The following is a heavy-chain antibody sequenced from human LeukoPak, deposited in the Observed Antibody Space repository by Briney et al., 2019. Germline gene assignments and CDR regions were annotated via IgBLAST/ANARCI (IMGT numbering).Heavy chain of an antibody. J-gene: IGHJ4*02. CDR2: ISSSSSYI. Sequence: GGSLRLSCAAFGFTFSSYSMNWVRQAPGKGLEWVSSISSSSSYIYYADSVKGRFTISRDNAKNSLHLQMNSLRAEDTAVYYCARDGQTGTTVYWGQGTLVTVSS. CDR1: GFTFSSYS. V-gene: IGHV3-21*01. D-gene: IGHD1-7*01. CDR3: ARDGQTGTTVY.